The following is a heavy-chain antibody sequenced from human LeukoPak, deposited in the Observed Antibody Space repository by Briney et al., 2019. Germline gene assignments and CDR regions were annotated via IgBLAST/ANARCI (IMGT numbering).Heavy chain of an antibody. J-gene: IGHJ3*02. V-gene: IGHV4-34*01. CDR1: GGSFSGYY. Sequence: PSETLSLTCAVYGGSFSGYYWSWIRQPPGKGLEWIGEINHSGSTNYNPSLKSRVTISVDTSKNQFSLKLSSVTAADTAVYYCARPSSGLNDDAFDIWGQGTMVTVSS. CDR2: INHSGST. CDR3: ARPSSGLNDDAFDI. D-gene: IGHD6-19*01.